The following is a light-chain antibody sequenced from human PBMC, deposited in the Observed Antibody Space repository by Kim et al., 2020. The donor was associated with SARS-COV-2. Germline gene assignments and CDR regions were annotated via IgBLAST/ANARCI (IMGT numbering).Light chain of an antibody. Sequence: ASVGDRVTITCRASQTISNFLAWFQQKPGMVPKLLIYSASTLHSGVPSRFSGSGSGTHFTLIISSLQPEDVATYYCQRYNSVPQAFGQGTKVDIK. CDR3: QRYNSVPQA. V-gene: IGKV1-27*01. CDR2: SAS. CDR1: QTISNF. J-gene: IGKJ1*01.